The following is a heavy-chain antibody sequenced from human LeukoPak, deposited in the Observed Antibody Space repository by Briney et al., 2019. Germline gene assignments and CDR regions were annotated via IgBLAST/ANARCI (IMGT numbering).Heavy chain of an antibody. CDR3: ARVPTGGYYFDY. CDR2: IYSGGST. CDR1: GFTVSSNY. D-gene: IGHD1-1*01. J-gene: IGHJ4*02. V-gene: IGHV3-66*01. Sequence: GGSLRLSCAASGFTVSSNYMSWVRQAPGKGLEWVSVIYSGGSTYYADSVKGRLTISRDNSKNTLYLQINSLRAEDTAVYYCARVPTGGYYFDYWGQGTLVTVSS.